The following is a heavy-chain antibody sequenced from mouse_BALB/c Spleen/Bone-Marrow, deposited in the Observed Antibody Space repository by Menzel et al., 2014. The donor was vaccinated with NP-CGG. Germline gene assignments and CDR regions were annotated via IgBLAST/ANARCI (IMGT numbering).Heavy chain of an antibody. V-gene: IGHV5-6*01. CDR2: ITSGGSYT. CDR3: TRQAHEGAWFPY. J-gene: IGHJ3*01. Sequence: EVKVVESGGDLVKPGGFLKLSCAASGFTFSSYGMSWVRQTPDKRLEWVATITSGGSYTYYPDSVKGRFTISRDNAKNTLYLQMSSLKSEDTAMYYCTRQAHEGAWFPYWGQGTLVTVSA. CDR1: GFTFSSYG.